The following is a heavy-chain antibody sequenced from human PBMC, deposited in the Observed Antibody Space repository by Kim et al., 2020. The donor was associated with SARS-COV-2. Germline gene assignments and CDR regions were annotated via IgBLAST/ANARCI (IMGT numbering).Heavy chain of an antibody. J-gene: IGHJ4*02. CDR2: ISHDGGDK. CDR1: GFIFSDYG. CDR3: AKGWRDSGG. D-gene: IGHD6-19*01. Sequence: GGSLRLSCAASGFIFSDYGMHWVRQFPGKGLECVAVISHDGGDKYYADSAKGRFTISRDNSKNTLNLQMNSLRPDDTAAYYCAKGWRDSGGWGQGTLVTVSS. V-gene: IGHV3-30*18.